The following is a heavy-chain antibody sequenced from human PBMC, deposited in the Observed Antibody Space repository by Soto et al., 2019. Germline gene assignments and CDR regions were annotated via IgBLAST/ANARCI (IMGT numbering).Heavy chain of an antibody. D-gene: IGHD3-10*01. CDR3: ALRKTGSYFDY. CDR2: IGSSGAGT. V-gene: IGHV3-23*01. J-gene: IGHJ4*02. CDR1: GFTFSTYA. Sequence: GGSLRLSCAGSGFTFSTYAMSWVRQAPGKGLEWVSGIGSSGAGTYYADFVKGRFIISRDNSKNTLHLQMNILRAEDTAVYYCALRKTGSYFDYWGQGTLVTVSS.